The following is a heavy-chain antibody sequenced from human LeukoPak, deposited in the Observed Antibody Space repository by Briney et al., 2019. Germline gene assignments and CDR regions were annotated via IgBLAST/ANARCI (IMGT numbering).Heavy chain of an antibody. CDR2: IYYSGIT. CDR1: GGSISSSSYY. Sequence: SSETLSLTCTVSGGSISSSSYYWGWIRQPPGKGLEWFGSIYYSGITYYNPSLKSRVTISVDTPKNQFSLKLSSVTAADTAVYYCPRRIGIAAAGSHGGVVWFDPWGQGTLVTVSS. D-gene: IGHD6-13*01. J-gene: IGHJ5*02. CDR3: PRRIGIAAAGSHGGVVWFDP. V-gene: IGHV4-39*01.